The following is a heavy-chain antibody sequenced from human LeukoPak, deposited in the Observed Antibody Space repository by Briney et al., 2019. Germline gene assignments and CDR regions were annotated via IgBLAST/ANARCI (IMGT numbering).Heavy chain of an antibody. J-gene: IGHJ4*02. D-gene: IGHD6-13*01. Sequence: PSETLSLTCTVSGGSISSSSYYWGWIRQPPGKGLEWIGSIYYSGSTYYNPSLKSRVTISIDTSKNQFSLKLSSVTAADTAVYYCARSSIAAVDYWGQGTLVTVSS. V-gene: IGHV4-39*07. CDR2: IYYSGST. CDR1: GGSISSSSYY. CDR3: ARSSIAAVDY.